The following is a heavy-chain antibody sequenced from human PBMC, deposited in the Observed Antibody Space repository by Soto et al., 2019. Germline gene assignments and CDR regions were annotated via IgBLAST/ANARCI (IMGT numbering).Heavy chain of an antibody. CDR3: ARDVLMVRGVSTIDY. CDR2: INPSGGST. CDR1: GDTFTSYY. V-gene: IGHV1-46*03. Sequence: EASVKVSCKASGDTFTSYYMHWVRQAPGQGLEWMGIINPSGGSTSYAQKFQGRVTMTRDTSTSTVYMELSSLRSEDTAVYYCARDVLMVRGVSTIDYWGQGPXVTSPQ. J-gene: IGHJ4*02. D-gene: IGHD3-10*01.